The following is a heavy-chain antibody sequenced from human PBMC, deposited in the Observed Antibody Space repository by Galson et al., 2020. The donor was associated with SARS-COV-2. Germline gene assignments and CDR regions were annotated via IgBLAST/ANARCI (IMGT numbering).Heavy chain of an antibody. V-gene: IGHV3-30*04. CDR3: ARNREGNWFDP. CDR1: GFTFSSYA. Sequence: GGSLRLSCAASGFTFSSYAMHWVRQAPGKGLERVAVISYDGSNKSYADPVKGRLTIARDNSKNTLYLQMNSLGAEDTAVYYCARNREGNWFDPWGQGTLVTVCS. CDR2: ISYDGSNK. J-gene: IGHJ5*02. D-gene: IGHD1-26*01.